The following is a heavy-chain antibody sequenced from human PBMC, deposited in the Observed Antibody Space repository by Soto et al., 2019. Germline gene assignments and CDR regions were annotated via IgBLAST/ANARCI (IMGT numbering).Heavy chain of an antibody. J-gene: IGHJ4*02. V-gene: IGHV1-18*01. CDR3: ARVIGGYDILTGYYRPYYFDY. CDR1: GYTFTSYG. Sequence: QVQLLQSGAEVTKPGASVKVSCKASGYTFTSYGISWVRQAPGQGLEWMGWISAYNGNTNYAQKLQGRVTMTTDTSTSTAYMELRSLRSDDTAVYYCARVIGGYDILTGYYRPYYFDYWGQGPLVTVS. D-gene: IGHD3-9*01. CDR2: ISAYNGNT.